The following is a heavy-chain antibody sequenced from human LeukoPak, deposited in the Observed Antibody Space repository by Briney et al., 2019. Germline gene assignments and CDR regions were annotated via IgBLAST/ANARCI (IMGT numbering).Heavy chain of an antibody. CDR2: IYSGGST. Sequence: GGSLRLSCATSGFTVSSNYMSWVRQAPGKGLEWVSVIYSGGSTDYADAAKGRFTISRDNSKNTLYLQMNSPRAEDTAVYYCARTKYGDYPFDYWGQGTLVTVSS. J-gene: IGHJ4*02. CDR3: ARTKYGDYPFDY. CDR1: GFTVSSNY. D-gene: IGHD4-17*01. V-gene: IGHV3-53*01.